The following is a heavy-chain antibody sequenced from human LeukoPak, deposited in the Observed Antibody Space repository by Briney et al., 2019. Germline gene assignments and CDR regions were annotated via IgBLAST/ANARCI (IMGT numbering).Heavy chain of an antibody. Sequence: GDSLKISCKCSGYSFTSYWIGWVRQMPGKGLEWMGIIYPGDYDTRYSPSFQGQVTISADKSISTAYLQWSSLKASDTAMYYCARLGAVAANGFDIWGQGTMVTV. J-gene: IGHJ3*02. CDR2: IYPGDYDT. D-gene: IGHD6-19*01. CDR3: ARLGAVAANGFDI. CDR1: GYSFTSYW. V-gene: IGHV5-51*01.